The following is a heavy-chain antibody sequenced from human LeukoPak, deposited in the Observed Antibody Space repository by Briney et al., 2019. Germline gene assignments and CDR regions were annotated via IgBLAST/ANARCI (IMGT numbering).Heavy chain of an antibody. J-gene: IGHJ4*02. CDR3: ARDADSGSFDY. Sequence: PGRSLRLSWAASGFTFSSYAMHWVRQAPGKGLEWVAVISYDGSNKYYADSVKGRFTISRDNSKNTLYLQMNSLRAEDTAVYYCARDADSGSFDYWGQGTLVTVSP. V-gene: IGHV3-30-3*01. CDR1: GFTFSSYA. D-gene: IGHD1-26*01. CDR2: ISYDGSNK.